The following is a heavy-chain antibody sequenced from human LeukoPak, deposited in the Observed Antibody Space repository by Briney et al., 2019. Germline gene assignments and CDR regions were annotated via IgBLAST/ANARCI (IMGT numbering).Heavy chain of an antibody. J-gene: IGHJ6*03. CDR3: ARAGSFLVGATTWYYYYYMDV. D-gene: IGHD1-26*01. Sequence: PSETLSLTCTVSGGSISNYVWSWIRQPPGKGLEWIGYINDSGNTKYNPSLESRVTISVDTSKNQFSLKLSSVTAADTAVYYCARAGSFLVGATTWYYYYYMDVWGKGTTVTTSS. CDR1: GGSISNYV. CDR2: INDSGNT. V-gene: IGHV4-59*01.